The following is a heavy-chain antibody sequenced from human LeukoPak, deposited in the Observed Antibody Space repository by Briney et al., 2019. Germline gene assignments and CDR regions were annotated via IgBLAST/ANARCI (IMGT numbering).Heavy chain of an antibody. CDR2: IYYSGTT. V-gene: IGHV4-39*07. CDR1: GGSISSSTYY. J-gene: IGHJ4*02. CDR3: ASMTTVTMYSYYFDS. D-gene: IGHD4-17*01. Sequence: SETLSLTCTVSGGSISSSTYYWAWVRQPPGKGLEWIASIYYSGTTYYNPSLKSRVTISVDTSRNQFSLKLSSVTPADTAVYFCASMTTVTMYSYYFDSWGQGTLVTVSS.